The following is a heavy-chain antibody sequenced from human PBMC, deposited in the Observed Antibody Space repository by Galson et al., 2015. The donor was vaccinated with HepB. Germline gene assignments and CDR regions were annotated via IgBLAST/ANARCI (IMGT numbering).Heavy chain of an antibody. CDR1: GGSISSSSYY. J-gene: IGHJ4*02. Sequence: ETLSLTCTVSGGSISSSSYYWGWIRQPPGKGLEWIGSIYYSGSTYYNPSLKSRVTISVDTSKNQFSLKLSSVTAADTAVYYCARDQRWLQSGTEYWGQGTLVTVSS. CDR2: IYYSGST. CDR3: ARDQRWLQSGTEY. V-gene: IGHV4-39*07. D-gene: IGHD5-24*01.